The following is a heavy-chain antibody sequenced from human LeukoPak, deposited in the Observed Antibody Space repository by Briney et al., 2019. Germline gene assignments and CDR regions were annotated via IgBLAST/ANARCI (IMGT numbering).Heavy chain of an antibody. J-gene: IGHJ1*01. V-gene: IGHV3-33*08. CDR1: EFTFSSYA. D-gene: IGHD1-26*01. Sequence: PGGSLRLSCEVSEFTFSSYAMTWVRQAPGKGLEWVAVIRYDGSNQYYADSVKGRFTISRDNSKNTLHLQMNSLRAEDTAVYYCARGAGIAGTSTWYFQHWGQGTLVTVSS. CDR2: IRYDGSNQ. CDR3: ARGAGIAGTSTWYFQH.